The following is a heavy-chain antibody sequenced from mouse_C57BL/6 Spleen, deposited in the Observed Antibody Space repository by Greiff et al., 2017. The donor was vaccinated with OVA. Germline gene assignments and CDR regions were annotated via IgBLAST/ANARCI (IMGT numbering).Heavy chain of an antibody. Sequence: EVQRVESGGGLVKPGGSLKLSCAASGFTFSSYTMSWVRQTPEKRLEWVATISGGGGNTYYPDSVKGRFTISRDKAKNTLYLQMSSLRSEDTALYYCSRHDYINHAMDYWGQGTAVTVSS. J-gene: IGHJ4*01. CDR3: SRHDYINHAMDY. D-gene: IGHD2-5*01. V-gene: IGHV5-9*01. CDR1: GFTFSSYT. CDR2: ISGGGGNT.